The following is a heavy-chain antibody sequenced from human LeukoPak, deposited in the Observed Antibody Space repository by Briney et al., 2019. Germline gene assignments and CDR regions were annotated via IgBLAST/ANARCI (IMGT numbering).Heavy chain of an antibody. V-gene: IGHV1-69*05. CDR3: ARSGRRAERIAAANGYYFDY. CDR2: IIPIFGTA. D-gene: IGHD6-6*01. Sequence: ASVKVSCKASGGTFSSYAISWVRQAPGQGLEWVGGIIPIFGTANYAQKFQGRVTITTDESTSTAYMELSSLRSEDTAVYYCARSGRRAERIAAANGYYFDYWGQGTLVTVSS. J-gene: IGHJ4*02. CDR1: GGTFSSYA.